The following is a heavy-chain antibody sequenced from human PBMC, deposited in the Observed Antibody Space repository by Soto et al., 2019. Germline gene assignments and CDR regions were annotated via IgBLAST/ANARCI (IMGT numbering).Heavy chain of an antibody. D-gene: IGHD3-22*01. CDR1: GFTFSSYA. CDR3: AKASPYAYYYDSSGYWFDY. CDR2: ISGSGGST. J-gene: IGHJ4*02. V-gene: IGHV3-23*01. Sequence: GGSLRLSCAASGFTFSSYAMSWVRQAPGKGLEWVSAISGSGGSTYYADSVKGRFTISRDNSKNTLYLQMNSLRAEDTAVYYCAKASPYAYYYDSSGYWFDYWGQGTLVTVSS.